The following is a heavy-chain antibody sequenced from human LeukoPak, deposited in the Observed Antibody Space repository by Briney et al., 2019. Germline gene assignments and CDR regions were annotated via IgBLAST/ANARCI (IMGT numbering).Heavy chain of an antibody. J-gene: IGHJ4*02. CDR2: IYTGGST. V-gene: IGHV3-66*01. CDR3: ARGQSYCGADCYSD. Sequence: GGSLRPSCAASGFSINHYYMTWIRQTPGKGLDWVSVIYTGGSTNYGDSVKGRFTISKDNSKNPLYLQMNSLRADDTAIYYCARGQSYCGADCYSDWGQGTLVTVSS. CDR1: GFSINHYY. D-gene: IGHD2-21*02.